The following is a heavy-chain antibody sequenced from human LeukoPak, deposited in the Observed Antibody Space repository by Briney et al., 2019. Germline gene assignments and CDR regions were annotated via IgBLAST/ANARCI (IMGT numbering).Heavy chain of an antibody. V-gene: IGHV4-4*07. Sequence: PSETRSLTFTVSGGSFSSYYWSWIRQPAGKGLEGIGRFFTSGITTYNPSLTSRVTMSVDTSQTPFSLKLSSVTAPHTPPCYSVRGVVTMVRGVIGYYYMDVWGKGTTVTVSS. CDR1: GGSFSSYY. J-gene: IGHJ6*03. CDR3: VRGVVTMVRGVIGYYYMDV. CDR2: FFTSGIT. D-gene: IGHD3-10*01.